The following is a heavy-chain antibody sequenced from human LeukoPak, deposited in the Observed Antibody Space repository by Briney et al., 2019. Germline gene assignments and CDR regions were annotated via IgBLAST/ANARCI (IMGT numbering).Heavy chain of an antibody. CDR1: GFTFSTYV. CDR2: ISGSGGST. Sequence: PGGSLRLSCAASGFTFSTYVVNWVRQAPGKGLEWVSGISGSGGSTYYADSVKGRFTISRDNSKNTLYLQMNSLRAEDTAVYYCAKGRDGYNADFDYWGQGTLVTVSS. D-gene: IGHD5-12*01. V-gene: IGHV3-23*01. CDR3: AKGRDGYNADFDY. J-gene: IGHJ4*02.